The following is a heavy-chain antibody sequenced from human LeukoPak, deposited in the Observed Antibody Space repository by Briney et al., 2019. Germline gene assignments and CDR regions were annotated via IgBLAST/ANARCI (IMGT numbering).Heavy chain of an antibody. CDR2: ISGSGGST. D-gene: IGHD6-13*01. Sequence: PGGSLRLSCAASGFTFSSYAMSWVRQAPGKGLEWVSAISGSGGSTYYADSVKGRFTISRDNSKNTLYLQMYSLRAEDTAVYYCAKDGYSSSWYLTWFDPWGQGTLVTVSS. J-gene: IGHJ5*02. CDR1: GFTFSSYA. V-gene: IGHV3-23*01. CDR3: AKDGYSSSWYLTWFDP.